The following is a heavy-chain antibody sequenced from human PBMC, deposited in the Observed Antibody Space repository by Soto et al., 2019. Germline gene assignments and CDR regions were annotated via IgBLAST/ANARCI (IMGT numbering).Heavy chain of an antibody. CDR1: GGTFSSYA. CDR3: AKNMIDSSTDDYYYYYGMDV. Sequence: ASVKVSCKASGGTFSSYAISWVRQAPGQGLEWMGGIIPIFGTANYAQKFQGRVTITADESTSTAYMELSSLRSEDTAVYYCAKNMIDSSTDDYYYYYGMDVWGQGTTVTVSS. V-gene: IGHV1-69*13. D-gene: IGHD6-13*01. CDR2: IIPIFGTA. J-gene: IGHJ6*02.